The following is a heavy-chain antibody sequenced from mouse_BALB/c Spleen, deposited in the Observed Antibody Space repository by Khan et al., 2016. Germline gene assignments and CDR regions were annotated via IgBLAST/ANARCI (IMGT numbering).Heavy chain of an antibody. CDR2: IYPGGDYT. CDR3: ARRGGNYYYSMDY. Sequence: QVQLQQSGAELVRPGTSVKMSCKAAGYNFTNYWIGWVKQRPGHGLEWIGDIYPGGDYTEYNKKFKGKATLTADTSSTTVYMQFSSLTSEDSAIYYCARRGGNYYYSMDYWGQGTSVTVSS. CDR1: GYNFTNYW. D-gene: IGHD2-1*01. V-gene: IGHV1-63*02. J-gene: IGHJ4*01.